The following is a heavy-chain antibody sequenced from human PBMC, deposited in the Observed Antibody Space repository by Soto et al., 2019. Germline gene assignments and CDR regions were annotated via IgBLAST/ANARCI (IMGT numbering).Heavy chain of an antibody. CDR3: ARDQYSSENNPDAFDI. D-gene: IGHD6-25*01. J-gene: IGHJ3*02. CDR2: IWYDGSNK. V-gene: IGHV3-33*01. Sequence: QVQLVESGGGVVQPGRSLRLSCAASGFTFSSYGMHWVRQAPGKGLEWVAVIWYDGSNKYYADSVKGRFTISRDNSKNTLYLQMNSLRAEDTAVYYCARDQYSSENNPDAFDIWGQGTTVTVSS. CDR1: GFTFSSYG.